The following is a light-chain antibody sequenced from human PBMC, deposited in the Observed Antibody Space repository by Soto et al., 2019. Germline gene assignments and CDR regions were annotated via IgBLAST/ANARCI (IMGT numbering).Light chain of an antibody. CDR1: QSVSGSH. CDR3: QQYNNWPSWT. V-gene: IGKV3-15*01. Sequence: EIVLTQSPGTLSLSPGERATLSCRASQSVSGSHLAWYQQKPGQAPRLLIYGASTRATGIPARFSGSGSGTEFTLTISSLQSEDFAVYYCQQYNNWPSWTFGQGTKVDI. CDR2: GAS. J-gene: IGKJ1*01.